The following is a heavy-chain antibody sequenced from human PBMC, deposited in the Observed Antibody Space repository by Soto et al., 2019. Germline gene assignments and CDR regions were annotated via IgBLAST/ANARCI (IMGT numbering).Heavy chain of an antibody. D-gene: IGHD6-19*01. J-gene: IGHJ5*02. CDR3: ARHYRGVAGGSWFDP. Sequence: PGESLKISCKGSGYSFTNYWIGWVRQMPGKGLEWMGIISPGDSDTRYSPSFQGQVTISADKSISTAYLQWSSLKASDTAMYYCARHYRGVAGGSWFDPWGQGTLVTVSS. V-gene: IGHV5-51*01. CDR2: ISPGDSDT. CDR1: GYSFTNYW.